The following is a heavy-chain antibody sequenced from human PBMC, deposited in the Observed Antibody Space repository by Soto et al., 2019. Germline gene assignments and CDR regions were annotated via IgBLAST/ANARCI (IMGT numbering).Heavy chain of an antibody. CDR3: ARDDGSGRFDY. CDR1: GGSISSGDYY. D-gene: IGHD3-10*01. V-gene: IGHV4-30-4*01. CDR2: IYYSGST. Sequence: ASETLSLTCTVSGGSISSGDYYWSWIRQPPGKGLEWIGYIYYSGSTYYNPSLKSRVTISVDTSKNQFSLKLSSVTAADTAVYYCARDDGSGRFDYWGQGTLVTVSS. J-gene: IGHJ4*02.